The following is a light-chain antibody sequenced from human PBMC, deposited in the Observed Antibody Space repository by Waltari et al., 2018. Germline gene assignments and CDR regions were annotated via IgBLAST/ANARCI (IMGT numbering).Light chain of an antibody. Sequence: QSALTQPRSVSGSPGQSVTISCTGTSSDVGGYNYVSWYQQHPGKAPKFMIYDASNRPSGFPDRFSGSKSGNTAFLTISGLQAEDEADYYCCSYAGSYGVFGGGTKLTVL. CDR3: CSYAGSYGV. CDR2: DAS. J-gene: IGLJ2*01. CDR1: SSDVGGYNY. V-gene: IGLV2-11*01.